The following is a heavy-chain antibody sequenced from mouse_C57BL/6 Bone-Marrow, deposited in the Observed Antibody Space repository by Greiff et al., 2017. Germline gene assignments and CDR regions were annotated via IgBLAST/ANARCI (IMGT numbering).Heavy chain of an antibody. D-gene: IGHD2-5*01. CDR3: ARVAYYSNYDAMDY. V-gene: IGHV5-4*03. J-gene: IGHJ4*01. CDR1: GFTFSSYA. Sequence: EVNVVESGGGLVKPGGSLKLSCAASGFTFSSYAMSWVRQTPEKRLEWVATISDGGSYTYYPDNVKGRFTISRDNAKNNLYLQMSHLKSEDTAMYYCARVAYYSNYDAMDYWGQGTSVTVSS. CDR2: ISDGGSYT.